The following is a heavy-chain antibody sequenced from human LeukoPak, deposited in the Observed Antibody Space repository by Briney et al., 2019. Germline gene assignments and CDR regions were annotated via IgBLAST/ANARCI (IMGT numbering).Heavy chain of an antibody. CDR3: ARDYYDSSGYRHDAFDI. CDR2: ISSSSSYI. D-gene: IGHD3-22*01. Sequence: GGSLRLSCAASGFTFSSYSMNWVRQAPGKGLEWVSSISSSSSYIYYADSVKGRFTISRDNAKNSLYLQMNSLRAEDTAVYYCARDYYDSSGYRHDAFDIWGQGTMVTVSS. J-gene: IGHJ3*02. CDR1: GFTFSSYS. V-gene: IGHV3-21*01.